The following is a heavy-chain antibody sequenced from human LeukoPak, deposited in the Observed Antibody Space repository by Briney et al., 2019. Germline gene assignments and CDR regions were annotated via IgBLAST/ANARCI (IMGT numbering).Heavy chain of an antibody. CDR2: ISSSSDTI. CDR1: GFTFSSYS. D-gene: IGHD2-2*01. CDR3: ARDTRGESDY. V-gene: IGHV3-48*04. Sequence: GGSLRLSCAVSGFTFSSYSMNWVRQAPGKGLEWISYISSSSDTIYYADPVKGRFTISRDNAKNSLYLQMNSLRAEDTAVYYCARDTRGESDYWGQGTLVTVSS. J-gene: IGHJ4*02.